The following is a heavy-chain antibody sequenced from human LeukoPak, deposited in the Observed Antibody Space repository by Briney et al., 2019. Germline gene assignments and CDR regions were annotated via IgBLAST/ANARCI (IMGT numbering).Heavy chain of an antibody. V-gene: IGHV3-11*01. CDR2: ISSSGSTI. CDR1: GFTFSDYY. D-gene: IGHD6-13*01. Sequence: GGSLRLSCAASGFTFSDYYMSWIRQAPGKGLEWVSYISSSGSTIYYADSVKGRFTISRDNAKNSLYLQMNSLRAEDTAVYYCARDSSSGYSSSWYDYWGQGTLVTVSS. CDR3: ARDSSSGYSSSWYDY. J-gene: IGHJ4*02.